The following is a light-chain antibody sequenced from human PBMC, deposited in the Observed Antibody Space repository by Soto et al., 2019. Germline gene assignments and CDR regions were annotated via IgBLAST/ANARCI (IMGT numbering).Light chain of an antibody. J-gene: IGKJ2*01. Sequence: DIQMTQSPSTLSASVGDRVTITCRASQSINNWLAWYQQKPGKAPKLLIYKASSLESGVPSRFSGSGSGTEFTLTISSLQPDDFATYYCQQYGFYSYTFGQGTKLEIK. V-gene: IGKV1-5*03. CDR3: QQYGFYSYT. CDR1: QSINNW. CDR2: KAS.